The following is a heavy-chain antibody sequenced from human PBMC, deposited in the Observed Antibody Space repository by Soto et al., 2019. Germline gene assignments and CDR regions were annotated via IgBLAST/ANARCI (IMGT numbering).Heavy chain of an antibody. CDR1: GGSISSGDYY. CDR3: ARDPPHYYGSGSYSLT. V-gene: IGHV4-30-4*01. J-gene: IGHJ5*02. CDR2: IYYSGST. Sequence: QVQLQESDPGLVKPSQTLSLTCTVSGGSISSGDYYWSWIRQPPGKGLEWIGYIYYSGSTYYNPSLKSRVTISVDTSKNQFSLKLSSVTAADTAVYYCARDPPHYYGSGSYSLTWGQGTLVTVSS. D-gene: IGHD3-10*01.